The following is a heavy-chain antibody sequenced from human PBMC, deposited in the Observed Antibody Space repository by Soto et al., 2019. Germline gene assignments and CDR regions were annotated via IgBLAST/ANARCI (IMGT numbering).Heavy chain of an antibody. CDR1: GFTFSSYS. CDR2: ISSSSSTI. Sequence: GGSLRLSCAASGFTFSSYSMNWVRQAPGKGLEWVSYISSSSSTIYYADSVKGRFTISRDNAKNSLYLQMNSLRDEDTAVYYCARVLLQLVRGGYDYWGQGTLVTVSS. D-gene: IGHD6-13*01. V-gene: IGHV3-48*02. J-gene: IGHJ4*02. CDR3: ARVLLQLVRGGYDY.